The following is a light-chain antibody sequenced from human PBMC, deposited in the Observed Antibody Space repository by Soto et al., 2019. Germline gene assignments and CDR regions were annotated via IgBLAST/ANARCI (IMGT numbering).Light chain of an antibody. V-gene: IGLV2-14*03. Sequence: QSVLTQPASVSGSPGQSITISCTGSSSDVGGYNYVSWYQHHPGKAPKLMIYDVSNRPSGVSNRFSGSKSGNTASLTISGLQAEDEGDFSCSSYTDNSAVVFGGGTKLTVL. J-gene: IGLJ2*01. CDR1: SSDVGGYNY. CDR2: DVS. CDR3: SSYTDNSAVV.